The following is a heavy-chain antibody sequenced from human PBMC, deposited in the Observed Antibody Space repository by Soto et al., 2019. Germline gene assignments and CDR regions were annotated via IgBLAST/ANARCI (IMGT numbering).Heavy chain of an antibody. V-gene: IGHV4-31*03. CDR2: IYYSGST. CDR1: GGSISSGGYY. J-gene: IGHJ6*02. D-gene: IGHD3-10*01. CDR3: ARDPGRGGGKGYYYYYGMDV. Sequence: SETLSLTCTVSGGSISSGGYYWSWIRQHPGKGLEWIGYIYYSGSTYYNPSLKSRVTISVDTSKNQFSLKLSSVTAADTAVYYCARDPGRGGGKGYYYYYGMDVWGQGTTVTVSS.